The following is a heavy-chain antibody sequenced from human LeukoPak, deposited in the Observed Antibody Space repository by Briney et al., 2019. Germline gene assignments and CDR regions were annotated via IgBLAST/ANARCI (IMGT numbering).Heavy chain of an antibody. D-gene: IGHD5-24*01. CDR2: IRYDGSNK. Sequence: QVQLVESGGGVVQPGGSLRLSCAASGFTFSSYSMHWVRQAPGKGLEWVAFIRYDGSNKYYADSVKGRFTISRDNSKNTLYLQMNSLRAEDTAVYYCANPVEVATIFGFDIWGQGTMVTVSS. V-gene: IGHV3-30*02. CDR1: GFTFSSYS. CDR3: ANPVEVATIFGFDI. J-gene: IGHJ3*02.